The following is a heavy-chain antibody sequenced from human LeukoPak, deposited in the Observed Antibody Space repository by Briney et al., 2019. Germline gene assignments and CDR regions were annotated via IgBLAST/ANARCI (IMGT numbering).Heavy chain of an antibody. CDR2: IIPIFGTA. CDR3: AXXXYXXXXXXXXXXXXYYYMDV. Sequence: AXXGTFSSYAISWVRQAPGQGLEWMGGIIPIFGTANYAQKFQGRVTITADKSTSTAYMELSSLRSEDKDVYYCAXXXYXXXXXXXXXXXXYYYMDVWGKGTTVTVSS. CDR1: XGTFSSYA. V-gene: IGHV1-69*06. J-gene: IGHJ6*03.